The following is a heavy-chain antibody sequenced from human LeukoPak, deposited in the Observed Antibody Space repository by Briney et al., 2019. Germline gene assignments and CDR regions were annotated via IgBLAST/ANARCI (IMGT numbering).Heavy chain of an antibody. CDR3: ARDIPSGFYTPDY. CDR2: IETDGDEK. D-gene: IGHD5-12*01. V-gene: IGHV3-7*01. J-gene: IGHJ4*02. CDR1: GFTFSDYW. Sequence: GGSLRLSCVASGFTFSDYWMSRVRQAPGVGLEWVANIETDGDEKNYVDSVKGRFTISRDNARNSLYLQMSSLRVEDTAVYYCARDIPSGFYTPDYWGRGTLVTVSS.